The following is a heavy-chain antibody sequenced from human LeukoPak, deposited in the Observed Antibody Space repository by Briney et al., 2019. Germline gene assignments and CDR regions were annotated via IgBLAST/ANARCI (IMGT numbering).Heavy chain of an antibody. J-gene: IGHJ4*02. CDR1: AESFSTYY. V-gene: IGHV4-34*01. D-gene: IGHD3-10*01. Sequence: SETLSLTCAVYAESFSTYYWSWIRQPPGKGLEWIGDINHSGVTNYNPSLKSRVTMSVDTSENQFSLRLSSVAAADTAVYYCARRYPSVRGANLRPQEVRKYYFDYWGQGTLVTVSS. CDR3: ARRYPSVRGANLRPQEVRKYYFDY. CDR2: INHSGVT.